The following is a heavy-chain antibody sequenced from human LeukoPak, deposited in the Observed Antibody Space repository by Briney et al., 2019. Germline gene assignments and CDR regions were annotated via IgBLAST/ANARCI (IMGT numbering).Heavy chain of an antibody. CDR2: IWYDGSNK. V-gene: IGHV3-33*01. D-gene: IGHD3-10*01. CDR3: ASGRHYYGSGSSLGTPDSFDY. CDR1: GFTFSSYG. J-gene: IGHJ4*02. Sequence: QPGGSLRLSCAASGFTFSSYGMHWVRQAPGKGLEWVAVIWYDGSNKYYADSVKGRFTISRDNSKNTLYLQMNSLRAEDTAVYYCASGRHYYGSGSSLGTPDSFDYWGQGTLATVSS.